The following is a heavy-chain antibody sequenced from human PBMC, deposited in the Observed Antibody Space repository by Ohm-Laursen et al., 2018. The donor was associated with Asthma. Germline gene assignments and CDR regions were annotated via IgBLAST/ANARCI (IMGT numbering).Heavy chain of an antibody. Sequence: SVKVSCKASGGTFSSYAISWVRQAPGQGLEWMGGIIPIFGTANYAQKFQGRVTITADESTSTAYMELSSLRSDDTAVYYCARGGDIYGDLPWYFDYWGQGTLVTVSS. D-gene: IGHD4-17*01. CDR1: GGTFSSYA. CDR3: ARGGDIYGDLPWYFDY. V-gene: IGHV1-69*13. J-gene: IGHJ4*02. CDR2: IIPIFGTA.